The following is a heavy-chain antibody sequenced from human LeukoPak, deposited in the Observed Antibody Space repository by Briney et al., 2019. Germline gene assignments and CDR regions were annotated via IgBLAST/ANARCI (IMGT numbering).Heavy chain of an antibody. CDR3: ARDVTGYCSSTSCQDEYFQH. J-gene: IGHJ1*01. CDR2: ISSSSSTI. CDR1: GFTFSSYS. D-gene: IGHD2-2*01. Sequence: GGSLRLSCAASGFTFSSYSMNWVRQAPGKGLEWVSYISSSSSTIYYADSVKGRFTISRDNAKNSLYLQMNSLRAEDTAVYYCARDVTGYCSSTSCQDEYFQHWGQGTLVTVSS. V-gene: IGHV3-48*01.